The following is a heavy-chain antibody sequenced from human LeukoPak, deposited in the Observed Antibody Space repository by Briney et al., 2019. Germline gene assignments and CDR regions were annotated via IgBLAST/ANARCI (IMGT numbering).Heavy chain of an antibody. V-gene: IGHV3-30*18. J-gene: IGHJ5*02. Sequence: GGSLRLSCAASGFTFSSYGMHWVRQAPGKGLEWVAVISYDGSNKYYADSVKGRFTISRDNSKNTLYLQMNSLRAEDTAVYYCAKAFGVAKANWFDPWGQGTLVTVSS. D-gene: IGHD3-3*01. CDR3: AKAFGVAKANWFDP. CDR2: ISYDGSNK. CDR1: GFTFSSYG.